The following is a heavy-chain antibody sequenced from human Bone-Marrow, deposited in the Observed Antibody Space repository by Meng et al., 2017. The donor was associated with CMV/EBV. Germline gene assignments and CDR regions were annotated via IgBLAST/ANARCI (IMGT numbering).Heavy chain of an antibody. CDR3: ARGGQLVRYYYYGMDV. J-gene: IGHJ6*02. D-gene: IGHD6-6*01. CDR2: IIPILDIA. CDR1: GTFSRYA. Sequence: GTFSRYAISWVQQTAGQGLGWMGRIIPILDIANYAQTFQGRIKITADKSTSTAYMELSNLRSEDTAVYYCARGGQLVRYYYYGMDVWGQGTTVTVSS. V-gene: IGHV1-69*04.